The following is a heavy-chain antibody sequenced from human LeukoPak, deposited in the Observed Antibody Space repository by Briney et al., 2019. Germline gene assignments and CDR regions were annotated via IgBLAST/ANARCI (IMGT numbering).Heavy chain of an antibody. CDR3: VSSSSGWYRFQY. CDR1: GFTFSNYA. J-gene: IGHJ4*02. D-gene: IGHD6-19*01. V-gene: IGHV3-23*01. Sequence: KAGGSLRLSCAASGFTFSNYAMSWVRQAPGKGLEWISAISGSGGNTYYADSVKGRFTISRDNSRSTLYLQMNSLRAEDTAVYYCVSSSSGWYRFQYWGQGTRVTVSS. CDR2: ISGSGGNT.